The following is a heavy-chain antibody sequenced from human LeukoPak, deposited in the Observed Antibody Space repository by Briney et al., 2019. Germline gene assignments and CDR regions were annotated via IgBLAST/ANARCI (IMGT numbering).Heavy chain of an antibody. V-gene: IGHV3-23*01. D-gene: IGHD3-3*02. CDR1: GFTFSSYA. Sequence: SGGSLRLSCAASGFTFSSYAMNWVRQAPGKGLEWVSTIGNGGGSTYYADSVKGRFTISRDNSKNTLYLQMNGLRAEDTAMYYCAKLSDYWGQGTLVTVSS. J-gene: IGHJ4*02. CDR2: IGNGGGST. CDR3: AKLSDY.